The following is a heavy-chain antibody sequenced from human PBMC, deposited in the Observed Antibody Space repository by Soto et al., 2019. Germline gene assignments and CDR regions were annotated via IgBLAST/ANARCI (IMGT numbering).Heavy chain of an antibody. J-gene: IGHJ6*02. CDR1: GGTFSSYA. CDR3: ARTQVCSGTSCPPNFYYYYGMDV. D-gene: IGHD2-2*01. V-gene: IGHV1-69*01. CDR2: IIPIFGIA. Sequence: QVQLVQSGAEVKKPGSSVKVSCKASGGTFSSYAISWARQAPGQGLEWMGGIIPIFGIANYAQKFQSRVTLTADESTSTAYMELSSLRSEDTAVYYCARTQVCSGTSCPPNFYYYYGMDVWGQGTTVTVSS.